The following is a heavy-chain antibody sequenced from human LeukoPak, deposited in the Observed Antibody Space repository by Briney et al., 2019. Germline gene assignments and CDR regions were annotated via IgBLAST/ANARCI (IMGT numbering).Heavy chain of an antibody. Sequence: PSETLSLTCTVSGGSISSYYWSWIRQPPGKGLEWIGYIYYSGSTNYNPSLKSRVTISVDTSKNQFSLKLSSVTAADTAVYYCARDSRERRMLWFGELSWFDPWGQGTLVTVSS. CDR3: ARDSRERRMLWFGELSWFDP. J-gene: IGHJ5*02. D-gene: IGHD3-10*01. CDR2: IYYSGST. CDR1: GGSISSYY. V-gene: IGHV4-59*01.